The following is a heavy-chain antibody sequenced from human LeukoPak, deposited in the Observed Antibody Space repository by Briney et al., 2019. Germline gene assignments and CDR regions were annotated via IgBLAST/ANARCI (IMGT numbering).Heavy chain of an antibody. J-gene: IGHJ4*02. V-gene: IGHV3-30-3*01. D-gene: IGHD6-13*01. CDR1: GFTFSHYA. CDR2: ISYDGSNI. Sequence: GGSLRLSCEASGFTFSHYAMHWVRQSPGKALEWVALISYDGSNIQYADSVKGRFTISRDNSKNTLYLQMNTLRTEDTALYYCARDRAAAPWGYFDYWGQGTLVTVSS. CDR3: ARDRAAAPWGYFDY.